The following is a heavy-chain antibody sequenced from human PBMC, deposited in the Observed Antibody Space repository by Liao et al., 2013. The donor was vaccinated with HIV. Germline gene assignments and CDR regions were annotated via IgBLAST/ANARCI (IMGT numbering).Heavy chain of an antibody. J-gene: IGHJ4*02. V-gene: IGHV4-34*01. D-gene: IGHD7-27*01. CDR2: INHSGST. Sequence: QVQLQQWGAGLLKPSETLSLTCAVYGGSFSGYYWSWIRQPPGKGLEWIGEINHSGSTNYNPSLKSRVTISIDTSKNQFSLKLSSVTAADTAIYYCARVNWGSGRGDFDYWGQGTLVTVSS. CDR1: GGSFSGYY. CDR3: ARVNWGSGRGDFDY.